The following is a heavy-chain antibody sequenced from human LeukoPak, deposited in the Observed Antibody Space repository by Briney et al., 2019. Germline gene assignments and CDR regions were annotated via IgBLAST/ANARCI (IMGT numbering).Heavy chain of an antibody. Sequence: GGSLRLSCVVSGFTVSNNYMNWVRQAPGKGLVWVSRISSDGSSTTYADSVKGRFTISRDNAKNTLYLQMNSLRAEDTAVYYCGRGGKVEQLVLARWGQGSLVTVSS. CDR2: ISSDGSST. D-gene: IGHD6-13*01. V-gene: IGHV3-74*01. CDR1: GFTVSNNY. CDR3: GRGGKVEQLVLAR. J-gene: IGHJ4*02.